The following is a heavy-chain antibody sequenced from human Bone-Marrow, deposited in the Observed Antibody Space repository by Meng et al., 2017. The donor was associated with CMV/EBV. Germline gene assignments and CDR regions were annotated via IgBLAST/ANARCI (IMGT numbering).Heavy chain of an antibody. CDR1: GFTVSSNY. CDR3: ARDSRRND. CDR2: ISSNSTYI. V-gene: IGHV3-21*01. Sequence: GESLKISCAASGFTVSSNYMSWVRQAPGKGLEWVSSISSNSTYIYYADSVKGRFTISRDNAKNSLYLQMNSLRAEDSAVYYCARDSRRNDWGQGTLVTVSS. J-gene: IGHJ4*02.